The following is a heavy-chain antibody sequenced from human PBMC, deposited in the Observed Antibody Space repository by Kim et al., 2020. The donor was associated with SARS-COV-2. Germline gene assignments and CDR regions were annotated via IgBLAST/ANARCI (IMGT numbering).Heavy chain of an antibody. J-gene: IGHJ4*02. CDR3: ARELRYYGSGSSDY. Sequence: ASVKVSCKASGYTFTSYGISWVRQAPGQGLEWMGWISAYNGNTNYAQKLQGRVTMTTDTSTSTAYMELRSLRSDDTAVYYCARELRYYGSGSSDYWGQGTLVTVSS. CDR2: ISAYNGNT. D-gene: IGHD3-10*01. CDR1: GYTFTSYG. V-gene: IGHV1-18*01.